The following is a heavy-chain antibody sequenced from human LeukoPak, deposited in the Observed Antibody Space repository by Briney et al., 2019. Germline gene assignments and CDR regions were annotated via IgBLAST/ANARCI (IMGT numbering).Heavy chain of an antibody. CDR3: GKDPNGGYIGAFDF. D-gene: IGHD5-12*01. CDR1: GFTFSSYA. Sequence: PGGSLRLSCAASGFTFSSYAMSWVRQAPGKGLEWVSVIRGSGGDIRYADSVKGRFTISRDNSVNTLYLQMNSLRAEDTAVYYCGKDPNGGYIGAFDFWGQGTMVTVSS. V-gene: IGHV3-23*01. CDR2: IRGSGGDI. J-gene: IGHJ3*01.